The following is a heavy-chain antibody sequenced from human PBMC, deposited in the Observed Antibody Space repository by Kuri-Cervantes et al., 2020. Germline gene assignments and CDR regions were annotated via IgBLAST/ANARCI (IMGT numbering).Heavy chain of an antibody. D-gene: IGHD3-9*01. V-gene: IGHV3-66*01. CDR3: ARVGYDILTGSDNWFDP. CDR1: GFTVSNNY. J-gene: IGHJ5*02. CDR2: IYSGGKT. Sequence: LSLTCAASGFTVSNNYMSWVRQAPGKGLECVSIIYSGGKTYYTDSVKGRFTISRDNAKNSLYLQMNSLRAEDTAVYYCARVGYDILTGSDNWFDPWGQGTLVTVSS.